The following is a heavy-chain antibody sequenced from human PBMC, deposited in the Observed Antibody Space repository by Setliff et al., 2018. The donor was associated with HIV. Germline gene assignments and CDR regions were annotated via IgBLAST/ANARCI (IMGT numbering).Heavy chain of an antibody. Sequence: PSETLSLTCTVPGGSINDQYFSWIRQPPGKGLEWIGSIDYSESTKYNPSLNSRGTISLDTSKRELSLKLTSVTAADTAVYYCARDPLGYNWRRYFDFWGQGAVVTVSS. CDR1: GGSINDQY. CDR3: ARDPLGYNWRRYFDF. D-gene: IGHD3-16*01. V-gene: IGHV4-59*11. J-gene: IGHJ4*02. CDR2: IDYSEST.